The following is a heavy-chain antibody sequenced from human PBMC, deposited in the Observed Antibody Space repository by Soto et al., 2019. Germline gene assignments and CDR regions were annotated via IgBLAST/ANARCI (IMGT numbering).Heavy chain of an antibody. J-gene: IGHJ6*02. CDR3: AHKGGRGAALDV. V-gene: IGHV2-5*02. D-gene: IGHD2-15*01. Sequence: QITLKESGPTLVKPTQTLTLTCTFSGFSVSTSGVGVAWIRQPPGKALEWLALIYWDGDERYSPFLQSRVTITEAACKTQVVLTMTSMDPVDTATYYCAHKGGRGAALDVWGQGTTVTVSS. CDR2: IYWDGDE. CDR1: GFSVSTSGVG.